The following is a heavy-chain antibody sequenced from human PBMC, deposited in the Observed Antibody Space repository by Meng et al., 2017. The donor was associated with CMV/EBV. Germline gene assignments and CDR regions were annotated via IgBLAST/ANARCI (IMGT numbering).Heavy chain of an antibody. CDR3: AKSTILNPRFDY. Sequence: GGSLRLSCAASGFTFSSYAMSWVRQAPGKGLEWVSAISSSGGSTYYADSVKGRFTISRDNSKNTLYLQMNSLRADNTAVYYCAKSTILNPRFDYWGQGTLVTVSS. V-gene: IGHV3-23*01. D-gene: IGHD5/OR15-5a*01. CDR1: GFTFSSYA. CDR2: ISSSGGST. J-gene: IGHJ4*02.